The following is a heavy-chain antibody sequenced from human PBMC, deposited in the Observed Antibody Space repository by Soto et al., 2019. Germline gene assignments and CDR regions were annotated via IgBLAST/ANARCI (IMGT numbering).Heavy chain of an antibody. V-gene: IGHV3-11*01. CDR3: ARDLSPYSDYYDESTSETWFDP. D-gene: IGHD3-16*01. Sequence: PGGSLRLSCAASGFTFIDYYIIFLRHPPFKWLEWVSYISKSGSIIHFADSVKGRFAISRDNAKNTLYLQMSSLRAEDTALYYCARDLSPYSDYYDESTSETWFDPWGQGTLVTVSS. J-gene: IGHJ5*02. CDR2: ISKSGSII. CDR1: GFTFIDYY.